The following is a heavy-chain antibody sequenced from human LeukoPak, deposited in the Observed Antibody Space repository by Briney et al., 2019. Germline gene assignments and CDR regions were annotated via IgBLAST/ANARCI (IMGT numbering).Heavy chain of an antibody. J-gene: IGHJ4*02. Sequence: GGALQISCQGPGSIFTSYWIGWARPLPGKGLEGMGIIYPGDSDTRYSPSFQGQVPISPDKSISTAYLQWSSLKASDTAMYYCSRAYSGYDIYYFDYWGQGTLVTVSS. CDR2: IYPGDSDT. CDR3: SRAYSGYDIYYFDY. D-gene: IGHD5-12*01. CDR1: GSIFTSYW. V-gene: IGHV5-51*01.